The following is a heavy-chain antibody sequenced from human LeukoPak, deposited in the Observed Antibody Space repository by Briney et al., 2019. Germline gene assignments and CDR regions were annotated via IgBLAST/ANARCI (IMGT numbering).Heavy chain of an antibody. Sequence: PGGSLRLSCAASGFIFDDYTMHWVRQAPGKGLEWVSSISGSSSYIYYTDSVKGRFTISRDNAKNSLYLQMNSLRAEDTAVYYCARHLPPYSGYDYWGQGTLVTVSS. CDR3: ARHLPPYSGYDY. CDR2: ISGSSSYI. CDR1: GFIFDDYT. J-gene: IGHJ4*02. D-gene: IGHD5-12*01. V-gene: IGHV3-21*01.